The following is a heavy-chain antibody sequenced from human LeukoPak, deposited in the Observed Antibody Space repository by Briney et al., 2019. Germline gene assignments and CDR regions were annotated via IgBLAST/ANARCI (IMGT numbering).Heavy chain of an antibody. CDR2: VKQDGSEK. J-gene: IGHJ4*02. CDR1: GFTFSSYW. CDR3: ARVRWGGLYYFDY. Sequence: GGSLRLSCAASGFTFSSYWMSWVRQAPGKGLEWVANVKQDGSEKYYVDSVKGRFTISRDNAKNTLYLQMNSLRAEDTAVYYCARVRWGGLYYFDYWGQGTLVTVSS. D-gene: IGHD3-16*01. V-gene: IGHV3-7*01.